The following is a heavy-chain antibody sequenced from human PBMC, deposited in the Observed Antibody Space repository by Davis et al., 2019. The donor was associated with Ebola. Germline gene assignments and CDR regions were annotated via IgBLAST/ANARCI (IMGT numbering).Heavy chain of an antibody. Sequence: GESLKISCAASGFTFSSYAMSWVRQAPGKGLEWVSAVSGSGAGTYYADSVKGRFTISRDNSKNTLYLQMTSLRAEDTAVYYCAKSGLSFGVVKYHYGMDVWGKGTTVTVSS. CDR3: AKSGLSFGVVKYHYGMDV. D-gene: IGHD3-3*01. J-gene: IGHJ6*04. CDR1: GFTFSSYA. V-gene: IGHV3-23*01. CDR2: VSGSGAGT.